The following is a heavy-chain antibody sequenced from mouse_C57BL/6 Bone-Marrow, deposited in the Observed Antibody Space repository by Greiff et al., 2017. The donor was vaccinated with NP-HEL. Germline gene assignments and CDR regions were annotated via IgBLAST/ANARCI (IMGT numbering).Heavy chain of an antibody. CDR2: INPNNGGT. D-gene: IGHD2-12*01. CDR1: GYTFTDYY. CDR3: ARPALLGYAMDY. V-gene: IGHV1-22*01. J-gene: IGHJ4*01. Sequence: EVQLQQSGPELVKPGASVKMSCKASGYTFTDYYMHWVKQSPGKSLEWIGYINPNNGGTSYNQKFKGKATLTVNKSSSTAYMELRSLTSEDSAVYYCARPALLGYAMDYWGQGTSVTVAS.